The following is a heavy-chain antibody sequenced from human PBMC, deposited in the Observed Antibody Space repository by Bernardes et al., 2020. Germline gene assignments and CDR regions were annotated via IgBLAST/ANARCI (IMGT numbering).Heavy chain of an antibody. CDR1: GFTFRSYA. V-gene: IGHV3-23*01. CDR3: AKGPLGWFGELYYFDY. Sequence: GGSLRLSCAASGFTFRSYAMSWVRQAPGKGLEWVSAISCSGGSTYYADSVKGRFTISRDNSKNTLYLQMNSLRAEDTAVYYCAKGPLGWFGELYYFDYWGQGTLVTVSS. D-gene: IGHD3-10*01. J-gene: IGHJ4*02. CDR2: ISCSGGST.